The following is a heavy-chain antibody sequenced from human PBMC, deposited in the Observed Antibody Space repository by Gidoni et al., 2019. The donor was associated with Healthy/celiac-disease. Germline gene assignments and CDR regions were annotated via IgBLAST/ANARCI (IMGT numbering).Heavy chain of an antibody. Sequence: QLQLQESGPGLVNPCETLSLTCTVSGVSLSSNSYHWGWIRQPPGKGLEWSGSIYYSGSTYYNPSLKSRVNISVDTSKNQFALKLSSVTAADKAVYYCARLGDYYYYYMDVWGKGTTVTVSS. J-gene: IGHJ6*03. CDR2: IYYSGST. CDR3: ARLGDYYYYYMDV. D-gene: IGHD3-16*01. V-gene: IGHV4-39*01. CDR1: GVSLSSNSYH.